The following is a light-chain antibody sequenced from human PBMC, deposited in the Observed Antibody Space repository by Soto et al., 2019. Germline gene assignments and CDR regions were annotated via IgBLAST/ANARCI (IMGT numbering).Light chain of an antibody. V-gene: IGKV1-9*01. Sequence: DIQLTQSPSFLSASVGDRVTITCRASQGISTYLAWYQQKLGKAPKLLIYDASTLQSGVPSRFSGSRSGTEFPLTISSLQPEDFANYYCQQLHGYLELTVCGGTKVDIK. CDR2: DAS. J-gene: IGKJ4*01. CDR3: QQLHGYLELT. CDR1: QGISTY.